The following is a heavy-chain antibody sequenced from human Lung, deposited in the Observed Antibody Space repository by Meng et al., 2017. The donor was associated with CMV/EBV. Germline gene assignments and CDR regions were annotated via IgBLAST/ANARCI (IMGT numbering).Heavy chain of an antibody. V-gene: IGHV4-39*07. J-gene: IGHJ4*02. CDR3: ARDPHWPIYCTNGVCYVYYFDY. CDR2: IYHSGST. CDR1: GGSLSSSYY. D-gene: IGHD2-8*01. Sequence: SXTXSLXCTVSGGSLSSSYYRGWIRQPPGKGLEWIESIYHSGSTYYNPSLKSRVAMSVDTSKNQFSLKLSSVTAADTAVYYCARDPHWPIYCTNGVCYVYYFDYXGQGTLVTVSS.